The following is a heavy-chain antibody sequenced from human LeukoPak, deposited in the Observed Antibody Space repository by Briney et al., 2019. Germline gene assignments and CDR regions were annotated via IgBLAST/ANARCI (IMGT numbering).Heavy chain of an antibody. CDR2: IKPSSGGT. CDR1: GYTFSDYY. CDR3: ARPIRGSYVEDAFDM. V-gene: IGHV1-2*02. D-gene: IGHD1-26*01. J-gene: IGHJ3*02. Sequence: ASVKVSCKTSGYTFSDYYLHWVRQAPGQGLEWMGWIKPSSGGTKYVQKFQGRVTMTRDTSISTGYMELSRLRSDDTAVYYRARPIRGSYVEDAFDMWGQGTMVTVSA.